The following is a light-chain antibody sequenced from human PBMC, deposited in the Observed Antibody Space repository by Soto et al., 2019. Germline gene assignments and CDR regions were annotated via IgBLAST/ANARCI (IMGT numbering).Light chain of an antibody. Sequence: QSVLTQPPSVSGAPGQRVTISCTGSSSNIGAGYGVHWYQQLPGTAPKLLIYDNSNRPSGVPDRFSGSKSGTSASLAITGLQAEDEADYYCQSYDSSLSGAVVFGGGTQLTVL. CDR2: DNS. V-gene: IGLV1-40*01. CDR1: SSNIGAGYG. CDR3: QSYDSSLSGAVV. J-gene: IGLJ2*01.